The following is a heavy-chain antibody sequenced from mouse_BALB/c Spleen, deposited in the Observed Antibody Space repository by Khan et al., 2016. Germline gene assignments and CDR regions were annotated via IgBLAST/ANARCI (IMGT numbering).Heavy chain of an antibody. CDR3: ARGRPTLITPFAY. Sequence: VQLQQSGTDLVKPGASVKLSCTASGFNIKDTYMHWVKQRPEQGLEWIGRIDPANGNTKYDPKFQGKATITADTSSNTAYLQLSSLTSEDSAVYYCARGRPTLITPFAYWGQGTLVTGSA. J-gene: IGHJ3*01. CDR2: IDPANGNT. D-gene: IGHD2-4*01. CDR1: GFNIKDTY. V-gene: IGHV14-3*02.